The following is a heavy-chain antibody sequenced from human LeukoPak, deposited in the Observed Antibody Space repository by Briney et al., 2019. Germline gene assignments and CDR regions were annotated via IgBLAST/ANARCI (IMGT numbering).Heavy chain of an antibody. CDR3: AKSNGYGLIDI. D-gene: IGHD3-10*01. V-gene: IGHV4-59*12. Sequence: SETLSLTCTVSGGSISSYYWSWIRQPPGKGLEWIGYIYYSGSTYYGPSPKSRLTISLDTSRNQFSLKLNSVTAADTAVYYCAKSNGYGLIDIWGQGTMVTVSS. CDR2: IYYSGST. CDR1: GGSISSYY. J-gene: IGHJ3*02.